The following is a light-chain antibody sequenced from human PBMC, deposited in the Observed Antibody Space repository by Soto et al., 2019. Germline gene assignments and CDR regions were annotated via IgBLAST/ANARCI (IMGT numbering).Light chain of an antibody. CDR2: NNN. J-gene: IGLJ2*01. CDR3: AAWDDSLNGPV. V-gene: IGLV1-44*01. CDR1: ISNIGSNA. Sequence: QSVLTQPPSASGTPGQRVTISCSGSISNIGSNAVNWYQQLPGTAPKLLVYNNNQRPSGVPDRFSGSKSGTSASLAISGLQSADEADYYCAAWDDSLNGPVFGGGTKLTVL.